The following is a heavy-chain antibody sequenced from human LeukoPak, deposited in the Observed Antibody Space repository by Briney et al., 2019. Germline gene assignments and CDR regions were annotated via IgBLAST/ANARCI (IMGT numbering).Heavy chain of an antibody. J-gene: IGHJ2*01. CDR3: ARARGIYEGYFDL. D-gene: IGHD5/OR15-5a*01. CDR1: GYTFTGYY. CDR2: INPNSGGT. V-gene: IGHV1-2*02. Sequence: GASVKVSCKASGYTFTGYYMHWVRQAPGQGLEWMGWINPNSGGTNYAQKFQGRVTMTRDTSISTAYMELSRLRSDDTAVYYCARARGIYEGYFDLWGRGTLVTVSS.